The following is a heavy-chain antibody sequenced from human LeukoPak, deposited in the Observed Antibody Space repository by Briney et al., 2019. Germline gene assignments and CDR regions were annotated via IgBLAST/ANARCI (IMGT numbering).Heavy chain of an antibody. CDR2: IGRSSSPI. CDR3: ARGPSSQFRTDY. CDR1: GFTFSTYS. Sequence: PWGSLRLSCAASGFTFSTYSMNWVRQAPGKGLEWVSYIGRSSSPIYYADSVKGRFTISRDNAKNSLYLQMNGLRAKDTAVYYCARGPSSQFRTDYWGQGTLVTVSS. D-gene: IGHD2-2*01. V-gene: IGHV3-48*01. J-gene: IGHJ4*02.